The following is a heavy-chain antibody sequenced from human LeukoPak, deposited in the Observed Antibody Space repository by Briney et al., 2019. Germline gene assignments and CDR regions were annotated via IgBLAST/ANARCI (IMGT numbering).Heavy chain of an antibody. CDR3: ARVGQQLAFDY. CDR1: GGTFSSYT. D-gene: IGHD6-13*01. J-gene: IGHJ4*02. V-gene: IGHV1-69*02. Sequence: ASVKVSCKASGGTFSSYTISWVRQAPGQGLEWMGRIIPILGIANYAQKFQGRVTITADKSTSTAYMELSSLRSEDMAVYYCARVGQQLAFDYWGQGTLVTVSS. CDR2: IIPILGIA.